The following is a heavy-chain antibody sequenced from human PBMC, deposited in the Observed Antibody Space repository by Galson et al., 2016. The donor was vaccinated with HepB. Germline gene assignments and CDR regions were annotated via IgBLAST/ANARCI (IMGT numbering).Heavy chain of an antibody. Sequence: SETLSLTCTVSGASISDYYWSWIRQSPGKGLEWIGYNHYSGNPTYNPSLKSRVTVSVDTSKNQFSLMLSSVTAADTAVYYRAGRRGESGTFYYWGQGSLVTVSS. J-gene: IGHJ4*02. V-gene: IGHV4-59*01. CDR3: AGRRGESGTFYY. CDR2: NHYSGNP. D-gene: IGHD3-10*01. CDR1: GASISDYY.